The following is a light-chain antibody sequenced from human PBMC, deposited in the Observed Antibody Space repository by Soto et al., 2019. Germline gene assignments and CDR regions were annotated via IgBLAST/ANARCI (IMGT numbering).Light chain of an antibody. J-gene: IGKJ4*01. CDR1: QDIGNY. V-gene: IGKV1-33*01. CDR2: DAS. CDR3: QPHDSLPLT. Sequence: DIEINQSPSSLSASVGDRVTVTCRASQDIGNYLCWYQQRLGKAPKLLIYDASYLEAGVPSRFSGSGSGTDFTFTISSLQPEDFATYYCQPHDSLPLTLGGGTKVDIK.